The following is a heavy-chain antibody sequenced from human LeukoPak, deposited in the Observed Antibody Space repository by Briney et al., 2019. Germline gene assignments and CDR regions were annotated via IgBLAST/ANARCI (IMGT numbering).Heavy chain of an antibody. V-gene: IGHV3-74*01. CDR3: VVGGSPGY. D-gene: IGHD2-15*01. CDR1: GLAFSAYK. Sequence: GGSLRLSCAASGLAFSAYKMHRVRQAPRKGLVWVSRISTDGYTTDYADFVQGRFTASRDNTKNTWSLEMNSLRAEDTAVYYCVVGGSPGYWGQGTLVTVSS. J-gene: IGHJ4*02. CDR2: ISTDGYTT.